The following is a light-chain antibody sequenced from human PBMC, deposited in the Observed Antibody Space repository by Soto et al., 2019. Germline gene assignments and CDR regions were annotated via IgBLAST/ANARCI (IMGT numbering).Light chain of an antibody. CDR3: QQFDASRQYT. Sequence: VLTQSPGTLSLSPGESATLSCRASESVTSSSLAWYKLKPGQAPRLLMFGASNRGTGIPARFSGSGSGTDFMLTISRLEPEDSALYSCQQFDASRQYTFGQGTRVEI. V-gene: IGKV3-20*01. CDR1: ESVTSSS. CDR2: GAS. J-gene: IGKJ2*01.